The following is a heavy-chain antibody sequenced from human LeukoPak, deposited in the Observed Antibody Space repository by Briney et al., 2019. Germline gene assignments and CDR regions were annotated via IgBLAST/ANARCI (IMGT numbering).Heavy chain of an antibody. CDR1: GGSISSGSYY. CDR2: IYTSGST. J-gene: IGHJ4*02. V-gene: IGHV4-61*02. CDR3: AREPRYCSSTSCYYYFDY. D-gene: IGHD2-2*01. Sequence: SETLSLTCTVSGGSISSGSYYWSWIRQPAGKGLEWIGRIYTSGSTNYNPSLKSRVTISVDTSKNQFSLKLSSVTAADTAVYYCAREPRYCSSTSCYYYFDYWGQGTLVTVSS.